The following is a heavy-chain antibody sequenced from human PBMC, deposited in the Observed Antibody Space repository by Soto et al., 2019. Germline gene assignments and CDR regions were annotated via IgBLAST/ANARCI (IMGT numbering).Heavy chain of an antibody. J-gene: IGHJ4*02. Sequence: SETLSLTCTVSSAPVSSSTYTWGWIRQPPGKGLEWIGSIYYSGSTYYNPSLNSRVTVSVDTSKNQFSLKLSSVTAADTAVYYCARSDYYDSSGYVYWGQGTLVTVSS. CDR3: ARSDYYDSSGYVY. CDR1: SAPVSSSTYT. V-gene: IGHV4-39*07. CDR2: IYYSGST. D-gene: IGHD3-22*01.